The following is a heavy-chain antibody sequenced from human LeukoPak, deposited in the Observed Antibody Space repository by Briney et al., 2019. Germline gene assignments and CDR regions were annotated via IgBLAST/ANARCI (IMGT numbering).Heavy chain of an antibody. CDR2: ISAYNGNT. CDR1: GYTFTSYG. J-gene: IGHJ4*02. V-gene: IGHV1-18*01. CDR3: AAFQDLTGTWTLDY. D-gene: IGHD1-20*01. Sequence: ASVKVSCKASGYTFTSYGISWVRQAPGQGLEWMGWISAYNGNTNYAQKLQGRVTMTTDTSTSTAYMELRSLRSDGTAVYYCAAFQDLTGTWTLDYWGQGTLVTVSS.